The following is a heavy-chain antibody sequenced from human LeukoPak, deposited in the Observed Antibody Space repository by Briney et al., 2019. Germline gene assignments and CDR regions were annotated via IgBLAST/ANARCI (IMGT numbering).Heavy chain of an antibody. D-gene: IGHD6-13*01. CDR3: AGGRSIAAAGICD. J-gene: IGHJ4*02. CDR1: GGSFSGYY. CDR2: INHSGST. V-gene: IGHV4-34*01. Sequence: SETLSLTCAVYGGSFSGYYWSWIRQPPGKGLEWIGEINHSGSTNYNPSLKSRVTISVDTSKNQFSLKLSSVTAADTAVYYCAGGRSIAAAGICDWGQGTLVTVSP.